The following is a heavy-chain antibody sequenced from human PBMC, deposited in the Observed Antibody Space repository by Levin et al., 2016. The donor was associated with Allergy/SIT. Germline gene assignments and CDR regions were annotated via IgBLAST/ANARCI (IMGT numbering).Heavy chain of an antibody. CDR2: IYYSGST. CDR3: ARDGFRGYGSGSYYPRTGFNWFDP. J-gene: IGHJ5*02. V-gene: IGHV4-30-4*01. D-gene: IGHD3-10*01. Sequence: WIRQPPGKGLEWIGYIYYSGSTYYNPSLKSRVTISVDTSKNQFSLKLSSVTAADTAVYYCARDGFRGYGSGSYYPRTGFNWFDPWGQGTLVTVSS.